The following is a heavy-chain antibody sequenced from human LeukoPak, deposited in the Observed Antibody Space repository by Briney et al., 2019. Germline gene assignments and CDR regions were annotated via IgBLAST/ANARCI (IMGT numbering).Heavy chain of an antibody. D-gene: IGHD5-12*01. V-gene: IGHV3-7*03. CDR3: ARDKDKWLRFGGLNWFDP. CDR1: GFTFSSYW. CDR2: IKQDGSEK. J-gene: IGHJ5*02. Sequence: GGALRLSCAASGFTFSSYWMSWVRQAPGKGLEWVANIKQDGSEKYYVDSVKGRFTISRDNAKNSLYLQMNSLRAEDTAVYYCARDKDKWLRFGGLNWFDPWGQGTLVTVSS.